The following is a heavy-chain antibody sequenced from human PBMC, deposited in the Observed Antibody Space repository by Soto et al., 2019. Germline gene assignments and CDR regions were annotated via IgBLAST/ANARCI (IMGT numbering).Heavy chain of an antibody. V-gene: IGHV3-7*01. J-gene: IGHJ4*02. Sequence: GGSLRLSCAASGFTFNRFWMGWVRQAPGKGPEWLANIKQDGSERYYVDSVKGRFTISRDNAKNSLYLQMNSLRAEDTAVYYCARDRGGSSWYWVKRGSLGYYFDYWGQGTLVTVSS. CDR2: IKQDGSER. D-gene: IGHD6-13*01. CDR3: ARDRGGSSWYWVKRGSLGYYFDY. CDR1: GFTFNRFW.